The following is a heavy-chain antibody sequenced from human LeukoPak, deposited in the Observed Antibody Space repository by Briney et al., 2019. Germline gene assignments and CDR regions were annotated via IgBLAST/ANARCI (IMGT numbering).Heavy chain of an antibody. D-gene: IGHD2-15*01. J-gene: IGHJ4*02. V-gene: IGHV3-23*01. CDR2: ISNNGGYT. CDR1: GFSFSSYW. CDR3: AKQLGYCSDGSCYFPY. Sequence: GGSLRLSCAASGFSFSSYWMSWVRQAPGKGLEWVSAISNNGGYTYYADSVQGRFTISRDNSKSTLCLQMNSLRAEDTAVYYCAKQLGYCSDGSCYFPYWGQGTLVTVSS.